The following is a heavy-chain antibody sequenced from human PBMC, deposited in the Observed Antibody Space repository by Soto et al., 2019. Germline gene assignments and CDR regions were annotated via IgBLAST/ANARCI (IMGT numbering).Heavy chain of an antibody. V-gene: IGHV1-69*01. CDR3: ARDGAVTSTRPRGAFDI. J-gene: IGHJ3*02. CDR2: IVPLFGTT. CDR1: GGTFSSYT. Sequence: QVQLVQSGAEVKKPGSSVKVSCKASGGTFSSYTFSWVRQAPGQGLEWLGGIVPLFGTTNDAKIFQGRVTISADESTSTVYMELSSLRSEDSAMYYCARDGAVTSTRPRGAFDIWGQGTVITVSS. D-gene: IGHD6-6*01.